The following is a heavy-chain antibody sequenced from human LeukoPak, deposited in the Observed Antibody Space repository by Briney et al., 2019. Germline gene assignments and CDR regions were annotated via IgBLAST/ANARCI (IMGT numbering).Heavy chain of an antibody. CDR3: ARVNSLGYYFDY. CDR1: GDPISRYY. Sequence: SETLSLTCNVSGDPISRYYWSWIRQPPGKGLEWIGYIYYSGSTNYNPSLESRVTISVDTSKNQFSLKLSSVTAADTGVYYCARVNSLGYYFDYWGQGTLVTVSS. J-gene: IGHJ4*02. CDR2: IYYSGST. D-gene: IGHD2/OR15-2a*01. V-gene: IGHV4-59*01.